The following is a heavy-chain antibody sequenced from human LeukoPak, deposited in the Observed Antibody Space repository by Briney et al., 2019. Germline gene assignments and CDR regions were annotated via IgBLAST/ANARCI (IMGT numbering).Heavy chain of an antibody. J-gene: IGHJ3*02. CDR2: ISGSGGST. V-gene: IGHV3-23*01. CDR1: GFTFSSYA. Sequence: GRSLRLSCAASGFTFSSYAMSWVRQAPGKGLEWVSAISGSGGSTYYADSVKGRFTISRDNSKNTLYLQMNSLRAEDTAVYYCAKDRVGATTRFGLLDAFDIWGQGTMVTVSS. D-gene: IGHD1-26*01. CDR3: AKDRVGATTRFGLLDAFDI.